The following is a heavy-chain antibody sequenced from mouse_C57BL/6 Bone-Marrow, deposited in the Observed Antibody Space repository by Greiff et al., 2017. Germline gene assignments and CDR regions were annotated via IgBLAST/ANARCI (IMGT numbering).Heavy chain of an antibody. V-gene: IGHV1-81*01. CDR1: GYTFTSYG. Sequence: VQLQQSGAELARPGASVKLSCKASGYTFTSYGISWVKQRTGQGLEWIGEIYPRSGNTYYNEKFKGKATLTADKSSSTAYMELRSLTAEDSAVYFCARGKLWAWFAYWGQGTLVTVSA. CDR3: ARGKLWAWFAY. CDR2: IYPRSGNT. J-gene: IGHJ3*01.